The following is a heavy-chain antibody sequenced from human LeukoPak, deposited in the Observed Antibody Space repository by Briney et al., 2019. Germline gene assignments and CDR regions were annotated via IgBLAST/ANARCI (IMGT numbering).Heavy chain of an antibody. V-gene: IGHV3-23*01. CDR3: ARDLNYYYYMDV. Sequence: GGSLRLSCAASGFSFSSYAMSWVRQAPGKGLEWVSAISGSGGSTYYADSVKGRFTISRDNAKNSLYLQMNSLRAEDTAVYYCARDLNYYYYMDVWGKGTTVTVSS. CDR2: ISGSGGST. J-gene: IGHJ6*03. CDR1: GFSFSSYA.